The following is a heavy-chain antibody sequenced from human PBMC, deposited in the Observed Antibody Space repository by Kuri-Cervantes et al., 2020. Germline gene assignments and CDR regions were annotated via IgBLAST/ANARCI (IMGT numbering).Heavy chain of an antibody. CDR2: INPSGGST. D-gene: IGHD2-15*01. V-gene: IGHV1-46*01. CDR1: GYTFTGYY. Sequence: ASVKVSCKASGYTFTGYYMHWVRQAPGQGLEWMGIINPSGGSTSYAQKFQGRVTITADESTSTAYMELSSLRSEDTAVYYCATSRGGVLGYCSGGSCYSFGSGQYGMDVWGQGTTVTVSS. CDR3: ATSRGGVLGYCSGGSCYSFGSGQYGMDV. J-gene: IGHJ6*02.